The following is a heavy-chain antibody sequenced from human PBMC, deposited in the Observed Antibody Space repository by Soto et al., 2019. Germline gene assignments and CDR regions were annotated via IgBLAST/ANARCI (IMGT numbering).Heavy chain of an antibody. Sequence: EVQLVESGGDLVQPGGSLRLSCAASGFSFSNHDMHWVRQPKGKGLEWVSGITTGGNAYFADSVKGRFSISRENAKNSFYLQTSSLRAEDTAMYYCVRVNADAYDVWAQGTMVTVSS. CDR2: ITTGGNA. CDR3: VRVNADAYDV. CDR1: GFSFSNHD. J-gene: IGHJ3*01. V-gene: IGHV3-13*01.